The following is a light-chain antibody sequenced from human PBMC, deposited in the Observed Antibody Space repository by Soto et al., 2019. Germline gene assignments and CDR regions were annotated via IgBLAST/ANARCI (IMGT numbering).Light chain of an antibody. Sequence: EIVLTQSPGTLSLSPGERATLSCRASQSVSNSYLAWYQQKPGQAPRLLMYGASNRATGIPDRFSGSGFETDFTLTISRLEPEDLALYYGQHYVERSPITFGQGTRLEIK. J-gene: IGKJ5*01. CDR2: GAS. CDR1: QSVSNSY. CDR3: QHYVERSPIT. V-gene: IGKV3-20*01.